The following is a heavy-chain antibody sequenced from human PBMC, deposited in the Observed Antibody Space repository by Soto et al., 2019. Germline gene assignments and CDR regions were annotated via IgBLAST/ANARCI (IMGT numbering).Heavy chain of an antibody. J-gene: IGHJ6*02. V-gene: IGHV1-18*01. CDR3: ARATVTVGDYYYYGMDV. Sequence: ASVKVSCKASGYTFTSYGISWVRQAPGQGLEWMGWISAYNGNTNYAQKLQGRVTMTTDTSTSTAYMELRSLRSDDTAVYYCARATVTVGDYYYYGMDVWGQGTTVTVSS. D-gene: IGHD4-17*01. CDR2: ISAYNGNT. CDR1: GYTFTSYG.